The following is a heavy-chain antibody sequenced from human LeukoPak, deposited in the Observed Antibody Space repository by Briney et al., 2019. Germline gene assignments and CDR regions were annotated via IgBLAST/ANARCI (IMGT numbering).Heavy chain of an antibody. CDR3: ARLQRITMNAFDI. CDR2: IYHSGST. CDR1: GGFISSNNW. J-gene: IGHJ3*02. V-gene: IGHV4-4*02. Sequence: SETLSLTCAVSGGFISSNNWWSWVRQPPGKGLEWIGEIYHSGSTNYNPSLKSRVTISVDKSKNQFSLKLTSVTAADTAVYYCARLQRITMNAFDIWGQGTMVTVSS. D-gene: IGHD3-22*01.